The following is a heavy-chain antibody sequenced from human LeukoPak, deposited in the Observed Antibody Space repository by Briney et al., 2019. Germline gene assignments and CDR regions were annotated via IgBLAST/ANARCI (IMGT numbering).Heavy chain of an antibody. V-gene: IGHV4-61*02. CDR2: IYTSGST. CDR3: ARVHSSSWHHSKLPDY. Sequence: SETLSLTCTVSGGSISSSNYYWSWIRQPAGKGLEWIGRIYTSGSTNYNPSLKSRVTMSVDTSKNQFSLKLSSVTAADTAVYYCARVHSSSWHHSKLPDYWGQGTLVTVSS. J-gene: IGHJ4*02. CDR1: GGSISSSNYY. D-gene: IGHD6-13*01.